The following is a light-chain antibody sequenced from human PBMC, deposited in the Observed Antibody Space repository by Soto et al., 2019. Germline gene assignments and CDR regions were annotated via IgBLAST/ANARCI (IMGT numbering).Light chain of an antibody. J-gene: IGLJ3*02. Sequence: QSVLTQPPSASGTPGQRVTISCSGSSSNIGSNYVYWYQQLPGTAPKLLIYRNNQRPSGVPGRFSGSKSGTSASLAISGLRSEDEADYYCAAWDDSLSGWVFGGGTKVTVL. CDR2: RNN. CDR3: AAWDDSLSGWV. CDR1: SSNIGSNY. V-gene: IGLV1-47*01.